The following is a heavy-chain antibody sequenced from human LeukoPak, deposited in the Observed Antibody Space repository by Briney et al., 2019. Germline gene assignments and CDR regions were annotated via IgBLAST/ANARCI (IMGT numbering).Heavy chain of an antibody. V-gene: IGHV3-74*01. D-gene: IGHD3-22*01. Sequence: GGSLRLSCGASGFTFSYHWMHWVRQVPGKGLVWVSRIDGGGSSTSYADSVKGRFSISRDNAKSTLYLQMSSLRAEDTAVYYCARGPGSSGCAYVGDYWGPGTLVTVSS. CDR3: ARGPGSSGCAYVGDY. CDR1: GFTFSYHW. J-gene: IGHJ4*01. CDR2: IDGGGSST.